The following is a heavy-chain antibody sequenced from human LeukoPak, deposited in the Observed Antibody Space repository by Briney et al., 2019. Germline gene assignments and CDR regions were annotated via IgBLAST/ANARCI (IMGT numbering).Heavy chain of an antibody. V-gene: IGHV1-8*01. J-gene: IGHJ6*03. Sequence: GASVKVSCKASGYTFTSYDINWVRQATGQGLEWMGWMNPNSGNTGYAQKFQGRVTMTRNTSISTAYMELSSLRSEDTAVYYCARGGDGSGSYYSYYYYYYMDVWGKGTTVTISS. CDR2: MNPNSGNT. CDR1: GYTFTSYD. D-gene: IGHD3-10*01. CDR3: ARGGDGSGSYYSYYYYYYMDV.